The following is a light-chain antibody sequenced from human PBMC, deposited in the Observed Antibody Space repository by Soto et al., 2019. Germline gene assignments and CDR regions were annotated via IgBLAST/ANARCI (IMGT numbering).Light chain of an antibody. CDR2: GAS. J-gene: IGKJ1*01. CDR3: QHYGNSPT. Sequence: EIVLTQSPGTLSLSPGAVATLSCRASQSVRSGYLAWYPQKPGQAPRLLIYGASRRATGIPDRFSGSGSGTDFTISISSLEPEDFAVYWCQHYGNSPTFGQGTKVQIK. V-gene: IGKV3-20*01. CDR1: QSVRSGY.